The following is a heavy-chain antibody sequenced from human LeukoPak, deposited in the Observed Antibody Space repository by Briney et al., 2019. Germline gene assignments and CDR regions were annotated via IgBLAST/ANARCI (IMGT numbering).Heavy chain of an antibody. CDR1: GFTVSSNY. CDR3: AREGGTNPYYYGMDV. D-gene: IGHD1-14*01. Sequence: GGSLRLSCAASGFTVSSNYMSWVRQAPGKGLEWVSVIYSGGSTYYADSVKGRFTISRDNSKNTLYLQMNSLRAEDTAVYYCAREGGTNPYYYGMDVWGQGTTVTVSS. J-gene: IGHJ6*02. V-gene: IGHV3-53*01. CDR2: IYSGGST.